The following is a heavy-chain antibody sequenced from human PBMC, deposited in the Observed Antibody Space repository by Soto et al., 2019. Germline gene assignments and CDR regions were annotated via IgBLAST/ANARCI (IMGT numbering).Heavy chain of an antibody. J-gene: IGHJ4*02. V-gene: IGHV3-23*01. Sequence: PGGSLRLSCAVYGCTFSSYAMSWARQAPGKGLEWVSAISSSGGSTYYADPATRRRTISRDNTKNTLYLQMNRLRAEDTAVYYCAKVPDYDSLTGYYFDYWGQGTLVTVSS. CDR2: ISSSGGST. D-gene: IGHD3-9*01. CDR1: GCTFSSYA. CDR3: AKVPDYDSLTGYYFDY.